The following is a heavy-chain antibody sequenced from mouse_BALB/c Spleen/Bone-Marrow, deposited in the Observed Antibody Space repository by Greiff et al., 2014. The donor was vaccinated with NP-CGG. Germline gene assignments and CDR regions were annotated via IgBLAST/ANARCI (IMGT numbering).Heavy chain of an antibody. CDR3: AGEDDYGYFDY. J-gene: IGHJ2*01. Sequence: VQLQQSGAELVKPGASVKLSCTASGFNIKDTYMHWVKHRPEQGLEWMGMIDPANDNTKYDPKFQGKATITADTSSNKAYLLQISILTAEDTAYYYAGEDDYGYFDYWGQGTTLTVSS. V-gene: IGHV14-3*02. CDR1: GFNIKDTY. D-gene: IGHD1-1*01. CDR2: IDPANDNT.